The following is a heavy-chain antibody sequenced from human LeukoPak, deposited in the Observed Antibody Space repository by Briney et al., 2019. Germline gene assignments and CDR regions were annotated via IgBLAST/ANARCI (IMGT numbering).Heavy chain of an antibody. CDR1: GGSFSGYY. D-gene: IGHD3-22*01. Sequence: PSETLSLTCAVYGGSFSGYYWSWIRQPPGKGLEWIGEINHSGSTNYNPSLKSRVTISVDTSKNQFSLKLSSVTAADTAVYYCARDRAPSYDSSHYMDVWDKGTTVTVSS. CDR3: ARDRAPSYDSSHYMDV. CDR2: INHSGST. V-gene: IGHV4-34*01. J-gene: IGHJ6*03.